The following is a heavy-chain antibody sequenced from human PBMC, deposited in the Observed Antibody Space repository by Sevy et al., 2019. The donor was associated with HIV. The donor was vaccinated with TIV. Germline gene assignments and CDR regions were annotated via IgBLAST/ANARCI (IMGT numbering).Heavy chain of an antibody. CDR2: IIPIFGTA. V-gene: IGHV1-69*13. Sequence: ASVKVSCKASGGTFSSYAISWVRQAPGQGLEWMGGIIPIFGTANYAQKFQGRVTITADESTSTAYMELSSLRSEDTAVYYCASEAPNYYDSAGYSSGYYSWGQGTLVTVSS. D-gene: IGHD3-22*01. CDR3: ASEAPNYYDSAGYSSGYYS. J-gene: IGHJ4*02. CDR1: GGTFSSYA.